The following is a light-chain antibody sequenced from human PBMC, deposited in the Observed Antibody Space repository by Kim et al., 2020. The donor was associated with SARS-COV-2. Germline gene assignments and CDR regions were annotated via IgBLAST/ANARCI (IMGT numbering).Light chain of an antibody. CDR1: SSDVGVCNY. CDR3: CSYTGTDPSKV. CDR2: AVS. Sequence: SITLSCTVTSSDVGVCNYSSWCHLHPVNAPALIIFAVSKRPSAVPDRFSGSTTGNTSSLTIAALQAEDEAAYYCCSYTGTDPSKVFGTGTKFTVL. J-gene: IGLJ1*01. V-gene: IGLV2-11*01.